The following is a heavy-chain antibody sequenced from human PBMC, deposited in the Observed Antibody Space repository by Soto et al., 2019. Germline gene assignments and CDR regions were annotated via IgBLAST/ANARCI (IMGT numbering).Heavy chain of an antibody. CDR1: GFTFSSYG. D-gene: IGHD6-6*01. CDR3: ARDTQSSRNYYYGMDV. CDR2: IWYDGSNK. Sequence: LRLSCAASGFTFSSYGMHWVRQAPGKGLEWVAVIWYDGSNKYYADSVKGRFTISRDNSKNTLYLQMNSLRAEDTAVYYCARDTQSSRNYYYGMDVWGQGTTVTVSS. J-gene: IGHJ6*02. V-gene: IGHV3-33*01.